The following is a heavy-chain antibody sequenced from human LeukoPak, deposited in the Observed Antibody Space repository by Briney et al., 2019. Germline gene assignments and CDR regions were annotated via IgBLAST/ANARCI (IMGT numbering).Heavy chain of an antibody. CDR3: ARSTTVVTSGAFHI. CDR2: IYTSGST. Sequence: SETLSLTCTVSGGSISSYYWSWIRQPAGKGLEWIGRIYTSGSTNYNPSLKSRVTMSVDTSKNQFSLKLSSVTAADTAVYYCARSTTVVTSGAFHIWGQGTMVTVSS. CDR1: GGSISSYY. V-gene: IGHV4-4*07. D-gene: IGHD4-23*01. J-gene: IGHJ3*02.